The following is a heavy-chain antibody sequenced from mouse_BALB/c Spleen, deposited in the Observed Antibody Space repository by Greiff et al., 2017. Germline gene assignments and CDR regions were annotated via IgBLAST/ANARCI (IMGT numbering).Heavy chain of an antibody. J-gene: IGHJ2*01. CDR2: IYPGSGST. V-gene: IGHV1-55*01. CDR1: GYNFTSYW. CDR3: ARVGYSYYFDY. D-gene: IGHD3-1*01. Sequence: VQLQQPGAELVKPGTSVKLSCKASGYNFTSYWINWVKLRPGQGLEWIGDIYPGSGSTNYNEKFKSKATLTVDTSSSTAYMQLSSLASEDSALYYCARVGYSYYFDYWGQGTTLTVSS.